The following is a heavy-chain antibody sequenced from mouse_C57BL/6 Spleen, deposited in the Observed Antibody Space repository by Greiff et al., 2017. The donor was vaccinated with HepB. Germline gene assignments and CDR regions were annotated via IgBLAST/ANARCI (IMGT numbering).Heavy chain of an antibody. CDR1: GFTFSSYG. D-gene: IGHD1-1*01. Sequence: EVQLVESGGDLVKPGGSLKLSCAASGFTFSSYGMSWVRQTPDKRLEWVATISSGGSYTYYPDSVKGRFTISRDNAKNTLYLQMSSLKSEDTAMYYCARQKDYYGSSYAGYFDVWGTGTTVTVSS. V-gene: IGHV5-6*01. J-gene: IGHJ1*03. CDR3: ARQKDYYGSSYAGYFDV. CDR2: ISSGGSYT.